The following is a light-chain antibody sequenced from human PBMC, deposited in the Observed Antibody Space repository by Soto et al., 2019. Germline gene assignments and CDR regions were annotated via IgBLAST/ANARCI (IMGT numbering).Light chain of an antibody. Sequence: QSALTQPASVSGSPGQSITISCTGSSSDVGGYNYVSWYQQHPGKAPKLMIYEVSNRPSGVSNRFSGSKSGNPASLPMSGLQSEDEADYFCSSYTSNSTVVFGGANKLTVL. J-gene: IGLJ2*01. CDR3: SSYTSNSTVV. V-gene: IGLV2-14*01. CDR2: EVS. CDR1: SSDVGGYNY.